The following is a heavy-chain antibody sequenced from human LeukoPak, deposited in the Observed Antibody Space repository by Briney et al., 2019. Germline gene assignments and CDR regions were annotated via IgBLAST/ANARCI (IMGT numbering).Heavy chain of an antibody. CDR1: GFTFSSYW. CDR2: IKQDGSEK. Sequence: PGGSLRLSCAASGFTFSSYWMSWVRQAPGKGLEWVANIKQDGSEKYYVDSVKGRFTISRDNAKNSLYLQMNSLRAEDTAVYYCAKGANYYDSSGYSNWFDPWGQGTLVTVSS. V-gene: IGHV3-7*03. J-gene: IGHJ5*02. CDR3: AKGANYYDSSGYSNWFDP. D-gene: IGHD3-22*01.